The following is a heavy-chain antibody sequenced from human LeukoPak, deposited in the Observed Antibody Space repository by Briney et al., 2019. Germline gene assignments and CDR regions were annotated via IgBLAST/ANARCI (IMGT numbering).Heavy chain of an antibody. CDR3: ARHLNSGSSWYGYGMDV. Sequence: SETLSLTCTVSGGSISDYYWSWIRQPPGKGLEWIGYIYYSGSTNYNLSLKSRVTISVDMFKNQFSLRLSSVTAADTAVYYCARHLNSGSSWYGYGMDVWGQGTTVTVSS. J-gene: IGHJ6*02. CDR1: GGSISDYY. D-gene: IGHD6-13*01. CDR2: IYYSGST. V-gene: IGHV4-59*08.